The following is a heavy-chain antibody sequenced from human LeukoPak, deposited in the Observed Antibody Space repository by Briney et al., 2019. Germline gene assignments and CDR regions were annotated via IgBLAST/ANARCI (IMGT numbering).Heavy chain of an antibody. J-gene: IGHJ5*02. CDR2: IIPIFGTA. V-gene: IGHV1-69*05. D-gene: IGHD2-2*01. Sequence: SVKVSCKASGGTFSSYAISWVRQAPGQGLAWMGGIIPIFGTANYAQKFQGRVTITTDESTSTAYMELSSLRSEDTAVYYCARDLGPRGYCSSTSCLGAFDPWGQGTLVTVSS. CDR3: ARDLGPRGYCSSTSCLGAFDP. CDR1: GGTFSSYA.